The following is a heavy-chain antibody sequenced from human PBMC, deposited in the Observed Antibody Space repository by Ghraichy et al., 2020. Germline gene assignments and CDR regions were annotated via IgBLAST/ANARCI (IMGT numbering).Heavy chain of an antibody. CDR3: ATGGGAFYF. V-gene: IGHV4-4*07. Sequence: SETLSLTCSVSGGSISRWCWSWIRQPAGKGLEWIGRICNSENTNYNPSLKSRVTMSLDTSKNEITLNLRSVTAADTDVYYYATGGGAFYFWGQGTLVTVSS. J-gene: IGHJ4*02. CDR1: GGSISRWC. D-gene: IGHD4/OR15-4a*01. CDR2: ICNSENT.